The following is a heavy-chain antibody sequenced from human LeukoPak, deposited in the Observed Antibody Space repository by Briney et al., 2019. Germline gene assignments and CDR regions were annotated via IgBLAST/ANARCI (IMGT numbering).Heavy chain of an antibody. Sequence: GGSLRLSCTASGFTFSNHAMHWVRQAPGKGLEWLTVISYHGRNEYYADSVTGRFTISRDNSKNTVSLQLNSLRVEDAAVYYCARGEAYYDRYGLPGAALDFWGLGTLVTVSS. CDR2: ISYHGRNE. D-gene: IGHD3-22*01. CDR3: ARGEAYYDRYGLPGAALDF. J-gene: IGHJ3*01. V-gene: IGHV3-30*04. CDR1: GFTFSNHA.